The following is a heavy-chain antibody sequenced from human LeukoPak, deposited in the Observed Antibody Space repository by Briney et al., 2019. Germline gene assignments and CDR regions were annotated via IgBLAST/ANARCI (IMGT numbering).Heavy chain of an antibody. Sequence: GGSLRLSCAASRFTFSSYSMNWVRQAPGKGLEWVSSISSSSSYIYYADSVKGRFTISRDNAKNSLYLQMNSLRAEDTAVYYCARLPLVSGDYDGDYWGQGTLVTVSS. CDR3: ARLPLVSGDYDGDY. CDR2: ISSSSSYI. CDR1: RFTFSSYS. D-gene: IGHD4-17*01. J-gene: IGHJ4*02. V-gene: IGHV3-21*01.